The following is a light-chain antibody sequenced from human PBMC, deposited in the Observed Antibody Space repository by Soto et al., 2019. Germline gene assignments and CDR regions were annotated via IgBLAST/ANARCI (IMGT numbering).Light chain of an antibody. CDR1: QSISSW. J-gene: IGKJ3*01. V-gene: IGKV1-5*03. CDR2: KAS. Sequence: DIQMTQSPSTLSASVGDRVIIICRASQSISSWLAWYQQKPGKAPKLLIHKASSLQSGVPSRFSGSGSGTAITLTISSLQPDDFATYYCQQYKSYSLFTFGPGTKVDF. CDR3: QQYKSYSLFT.